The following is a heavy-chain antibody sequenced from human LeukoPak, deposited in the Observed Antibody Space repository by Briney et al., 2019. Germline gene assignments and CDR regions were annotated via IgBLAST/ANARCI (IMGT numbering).Heavy chain of an antibody. CDR2: IRFDGSNN. J-gene: IGHJ4*02. Sequence: GGSLRLSCAASGFTFSSYGMHWVRQAPGKGLEWVAFIRFDGSNNYYADSVEGRFTISRDNSKNTLYLQMNSLRAEDTAMYHCAREKYYDSSVHYFFDYWGPGPLVTVSS. D-gene: IGHD3-22*01. CDR1: GFTFSSYG. CDR3: AREKYYDSSVHYFFDY. V-gene: IGHV3-30*02.